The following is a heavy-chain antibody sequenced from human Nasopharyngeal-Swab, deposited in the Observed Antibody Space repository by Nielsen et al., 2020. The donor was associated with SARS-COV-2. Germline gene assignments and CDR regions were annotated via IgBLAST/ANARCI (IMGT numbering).Heavy chain of an antibody. D-gene: IGHD1-26*01. J-gene: IGHJ4*02. Sequence: SVKVSCKASGGTFSSYAISWVRQAPGQGLEWMGRIIPILGIANYAQKFQGRVTITADKSTSTAYMELSSLRAEDTAVYYCARAAGGSYVAPFDYWGQGTLVTVSS. CDR3: ARAAGGSYVAPFDY. CDR2: IIPILGIA. V-gene: IGHV1-69*04. CDR1: GGTFSSYA.